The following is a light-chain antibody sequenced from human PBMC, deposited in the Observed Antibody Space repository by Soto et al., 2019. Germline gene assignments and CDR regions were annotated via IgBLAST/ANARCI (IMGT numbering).Light chain of an antibody. J-gene: IGLJ1*01. V-gene: IGLV2-8*01. CDR2: AVS. CDR3: SSNAGSNNFV. Sequence: QSALTQPPSASGSPGQSVTISCTGTSSDVGAPNYVSWYQQHPGKAPKLMIFAVSKRPPGVPDRFSGSKSGNTASLTISGLQAEDAADYYCSSNAGSNNFVFGSGTKLTVL. CDR1: SSDVGAPNY.